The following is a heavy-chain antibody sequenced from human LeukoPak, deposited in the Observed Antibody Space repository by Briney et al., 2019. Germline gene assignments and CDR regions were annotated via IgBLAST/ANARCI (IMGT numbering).Heavy chain of an antibody. Sequence: SETLSLTCTVSGGSISSSSYYWGWIRQPPGKGLEWIGSIYYSGSTYYNPSLKSRVTISVDTSKNQFSLKLSSVTAADTAVYYCARHPFSNYDILTVTGNWFDPWGQGTLVTVSS. V-gene: IGHV4-39*01. CDR3: ARHPFSNYDILTVTGNWFDP. CDR1: GGSISSSSYY. CDR2: IYYSGST. D-gene: IGHD3-9*01. J-gene: IGHJ5*02.